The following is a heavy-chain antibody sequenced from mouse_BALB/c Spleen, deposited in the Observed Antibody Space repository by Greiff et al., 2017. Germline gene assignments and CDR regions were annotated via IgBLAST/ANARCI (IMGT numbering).Heavy chain of an antibody. CDR2: IYPYNGGT. Sequence: VQLQQSGPELVKPGASVKISCKASGYTFTDYNMHWVKQSHGKSLEWIGYIYPYNGGTGYNQKFKSKATLTVDNSSSTAYMELRSLTSEDSAVYYCARFSYGNYYYFDYWGQGTTLTVSS. V-gene: IGHV1S29*02. CDR1: GYTFTDYN. D-gene: IGHD2-10*02. J-gene: IGHJ2*01. CDR3: ARFSYGNYYYFDY.